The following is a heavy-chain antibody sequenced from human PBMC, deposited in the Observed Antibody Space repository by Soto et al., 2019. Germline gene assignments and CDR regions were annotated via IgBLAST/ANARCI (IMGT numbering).Heavy chain of an antibody. CDR1: GFTFNTFA. V-gene: IGHV3-23*01. CDR2: INKSGGSR. J-gene: IGHJ4*02. CDR3: AKGAEMPTIPFDY. D-gene: IGHD5-12*01. Sequence: EVLLLESGGGLVQPGGSLRLSCAASGFTFNTFAMTWVRQAPGRGLEWVSRINKSGGSRYYADSVKGRFTVSRDNSNNTLYLQMNSPRAEDTAIYFCAKGAEMPTIPFDYWGQGAQVTVSS.